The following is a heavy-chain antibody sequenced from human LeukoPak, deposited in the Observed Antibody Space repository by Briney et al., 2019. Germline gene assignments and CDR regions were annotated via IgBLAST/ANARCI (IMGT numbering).Heavy chain of an antibody. Sequence: GASVKVSCKASGYTFTSYDINWVRQATGQGLEWMGWMNPNSGNTGCAQKFQGRVTMTRNTSISTAYMELSSLRSEDTAVYYCARITRPLRATTWFDPWGQGTLVTVSS. CDR2: MNPNSGNT. CDR3: ARITRPLRATTWFDP. V-gene: IGHV1-8*01. J-gene: IGHJ5*02. CDR1: GYTFTSYD. D-gene: IGHD5-24*01.